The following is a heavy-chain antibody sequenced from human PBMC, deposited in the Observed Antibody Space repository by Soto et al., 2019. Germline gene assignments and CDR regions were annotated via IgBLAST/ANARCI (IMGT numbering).Heavy chain of an antibody. Sequence: ASVKVSCKVSGYTLTELSMHWVRQAPGKGLEWMGGFDPEDGETIYAQKFQGRVTMTEDTSTDTAYMELSSLRSEDTAVYYCARVIAARPGDYYYYYYMDVWGKGTTVTVSS. CDR1: GYTLTELS. CDR3: ARVIAARPGDYYYYYYMDV. D-gene: IGHD6-6*01. CDR2: FDPEDGET. V-gene: IGHV1-24*01. J-gene: IGHJ6*03.